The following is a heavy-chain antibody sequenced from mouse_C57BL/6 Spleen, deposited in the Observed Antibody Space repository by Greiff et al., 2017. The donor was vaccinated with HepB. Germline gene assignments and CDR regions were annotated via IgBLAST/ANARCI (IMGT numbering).Heavy chain of an antibody. CDR3: ARGGYGSFYAMDY. J-gene: IGHJ4*01. CDR2: INPNNGGT. V-gene: IGHV1-18*01. Sequence: VQLKESGPELVKPGASVKIPCKASGYTFTDYNMDWVKQSHGKSLEWIGDINPNNGGTIYNQKFKGKATLTVDKSSSTAYMELRSLTSEDTAVYYCARGGYGSFYAMDYWGQGTSVTVSS. CDR1: GYTFTDYN. D-gene: IGHD2-10*02.